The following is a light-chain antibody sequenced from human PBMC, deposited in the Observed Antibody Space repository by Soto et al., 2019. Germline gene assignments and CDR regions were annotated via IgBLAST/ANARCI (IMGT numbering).Light chain of an antibody. CDR3: FSYAGSYTFV. CDR2: DAT. J-gene: IGLJ1*01. Sequence: QSALTQPRSVSGSPGQSVTISCTGTSSDVGGYSYVSWYQQHPGKAPKLMIYDATTRPSGIPDRFSGSKSGNTASLPISGLQAEDEAAYSCFSYAGSYTFVFGTGTKLTVL. CDR1: SSDVGGYSY. V-gene: IGLV2-11*01.